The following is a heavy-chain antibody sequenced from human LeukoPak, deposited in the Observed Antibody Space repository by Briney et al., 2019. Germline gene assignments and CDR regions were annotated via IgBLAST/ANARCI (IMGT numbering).Heavy chain of an antibody. D-gene: IGHD3-3*01. CDR1: GGSFSGYY. V-gene: IGHV4-34*01. Sequence: PSETLSLTCAVYGGSFSGYYWSWIRQPPGKGLEWIGEINHSGSTNYNPSLKSRVTISVDTSKNQFSLKLSSVTAADTAVYYCARGSFDFWSGYPDGLFDYWGQGTLVTVSS. J-gene: IGHJ4*02. CDR3: ARGSFDFWSGYPDGLFDY. CDR2: INHSGST.